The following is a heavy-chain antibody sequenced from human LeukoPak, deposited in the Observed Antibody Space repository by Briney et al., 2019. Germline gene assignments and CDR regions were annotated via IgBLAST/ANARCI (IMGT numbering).Heavy chain of an antibody. Sequence: GESLKISCKGSGYSFTSYWIGWVRQMPGKGLEWMGIIYPGDSDTRYSPSFQGQVTISADKSISTAYLQWSSLKASDTAMYYCARVGPYYYDNGGSLDYWGQGTLVTVSS. CDR1: GYSFTSYW. J-gene: IGHJ4*02. CDR3: ARVGPYYYDNGGSLDY. CDR2: IYPGDSDT. V-gene: IGHV5-51*01. D-gene: IGHD3-22*01.